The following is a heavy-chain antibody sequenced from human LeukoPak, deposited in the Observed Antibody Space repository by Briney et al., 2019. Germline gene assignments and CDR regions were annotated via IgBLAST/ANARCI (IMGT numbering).Heavy chain of an antibody. J-gene: IGHJ5*02. CDR3: ARSYYGSGSYTIPLFDP. V-gene: IGHV5-51*01. Sequence: GESLKISCKGSGYSFTSYWIGWVRQMPVKGLEWMGISYPGDSDTRYSPSFQGQVTISADKSISTAYLQWSSLKASDTAMYYCARSYYGSGSYTIPLFDPWGQGTLVTVSS. CDR2: SYPGDSDT. CDR1: GYSFTSYW. D-gene: IGHD3-10*01.